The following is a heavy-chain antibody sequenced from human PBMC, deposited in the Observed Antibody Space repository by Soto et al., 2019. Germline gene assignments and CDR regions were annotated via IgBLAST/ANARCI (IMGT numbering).Heavy chain of an antibody. V-gene: IGHV3-30-3*01. CDR2: ISYDGSNK. D-gene: IGHD2-2*01. CDR1: GFTFSSYA. J-gene: IGHJ6*02. Sequence: AGGSLRLSCAASGFTFSSYAMHWVRQAPGKGLEWVAVISYDGSNKYYADSVKGRFTISRDNSKNTLYLQMNSLRAEDTAVYYCARVYCSSNSCFGGMDVWGQGTTVTVSS. CDR3: ARVYCSSNSCFGGMDV.